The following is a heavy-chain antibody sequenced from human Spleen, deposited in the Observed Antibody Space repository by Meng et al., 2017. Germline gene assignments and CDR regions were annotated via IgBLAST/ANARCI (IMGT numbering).Heavy chain of an antibody. CDR1: GGSVNSGSYY. CDR3: ARVIRFGELSHFDS. Sequence: SETLSLTCSVSGGSVNSGSYYWGWIRQPPGKGLDYIGSIFHTGSTNYKPSLNSRVTISLDTSKIQYPLSLNSVTAADTAIYYWARVIRFGELSHFDSWGPGNLVTVSS. V-gene: IGHV4-61*01. CDR2: IFHTGST. J-gene: IGHJ4*02. D-gene: IGHD3-10*01.